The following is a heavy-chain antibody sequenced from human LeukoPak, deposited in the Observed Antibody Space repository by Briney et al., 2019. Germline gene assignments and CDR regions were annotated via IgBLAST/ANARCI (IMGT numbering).Heavy chain of an antibody. CDR1: GVSFDDYY. J-gene: IGHJ4*02. CDR2: INHSGYT. V-gene: IGHV4-34*01. D-gene: IGHD4-17*01. CDR3: TRMTTGHDY. Sequence: SETLSLTCTVSGVSFDDYYWSWVRQTPGKGLEWIGEINHSGYTNDSPSLKSRVTLSIDTSRKQFSLNLRSVTVADAGIYYCTRMTTGHDYWGQGTLVTVSS.